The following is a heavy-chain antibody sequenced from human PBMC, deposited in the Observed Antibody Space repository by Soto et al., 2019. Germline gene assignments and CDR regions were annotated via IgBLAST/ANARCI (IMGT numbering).Heavy chain of an antibody. CDR3: ARADYDILTGYPGGGDY. V-gene: IGHV3-33*01. D-gene: IGHD3-9*01. CDR2: IWYDGSNK. CDR1: GFTFSSYG. Sequence: GRSLRLSCAASGFTFSSYGMHWVRQAPGKGLEWVAVIWYDGSNKYYADSVKGRFTISRDNSKNTLYLQMNSLRAEDTAVYYCARADYDILTGYPGGGDYWGQGTLVTVSS. J-gene: IGHJ4*02.